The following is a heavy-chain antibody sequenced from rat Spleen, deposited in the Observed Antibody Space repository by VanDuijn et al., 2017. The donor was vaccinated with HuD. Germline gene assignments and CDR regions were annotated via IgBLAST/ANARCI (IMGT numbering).Heavy chain of an antibody. D-gene: IGHD1-3*01. J-gene: IGHJ2*01. CDR3: ARHAGDYGSFFDY. V-gene: IGHV5S23*01. CDR1: GLTFSNYD. Sequence: EVQLVESGGGLVQPGGSLNLSCPASGLTFSNYDLAWVRQAPTKGLEWAASITTGGGNTYYRDSGKGRFTISRDNAKSTLYLQMDSLRSEDTATYYCARHAGDYGSFFDYWGQGVMVTVSS. CDR2: ITTGGGNT.